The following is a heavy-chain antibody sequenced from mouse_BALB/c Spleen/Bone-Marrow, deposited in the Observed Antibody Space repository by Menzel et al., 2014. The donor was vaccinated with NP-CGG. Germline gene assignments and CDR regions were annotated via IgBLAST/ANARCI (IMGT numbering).Heavy chain of an antibody. Sequence: VQLQQSGAELVKPGAPVKLSCKASGYTFTSYWMNWVKQRPGRGLEWIGRIDPSDSETHYNQKFEDKATLTVDKSSSTAYIQLSSLTSEDSAVYYCTRALGDGYYYAMDYWGQGTSVTVSS. CDR3: TRALGDGYYYAMDY. D-gene: IGHD2-3*01. V-gene: IGHV1-74*01. J-gene: IGHJ4*01. CDR2: IDPSDSET. CDR1: GYTFTSYW.